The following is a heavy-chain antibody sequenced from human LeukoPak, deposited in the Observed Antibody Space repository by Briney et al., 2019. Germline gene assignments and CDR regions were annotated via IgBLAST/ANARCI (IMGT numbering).Heavy chain of an antibody. CDR2: IYYSGST. Sequence: SETLSLTCTVSGGSISSSSYYWGWIRQPPGKGLEWIGSIYYSGSTYYNPSLKSRVTISVDTSKNQFSLKLSSVTAADTAVYYCARQLHPSYYYMDVWGKGTTVTISS. J-gene: IGHJ6*03. CDR1: GGSISSSSYY. D-gene: IGHD3-10*01. CDR3: ARQLHPSYYYMDV. V-gene: IGHV4-39*01.